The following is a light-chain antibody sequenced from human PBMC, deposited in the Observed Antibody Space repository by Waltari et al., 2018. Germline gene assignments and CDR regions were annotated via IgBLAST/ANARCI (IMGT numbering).Light chain of an antibody. V-gene: IGLV3-1*01. CDR2: QDN. CDR3: QAWDIDIVV. Sequence: VSWYQQKPGQSPLLVIYQDNKRPSGIPERFSGSNSANTATLTISGTQAMDEADYYCQAWDIDIVVFGGGTKLTVL. J-gene: IGLJ2*01.